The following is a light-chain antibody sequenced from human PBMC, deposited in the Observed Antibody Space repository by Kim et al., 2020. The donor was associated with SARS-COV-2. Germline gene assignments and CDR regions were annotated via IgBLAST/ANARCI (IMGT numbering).Light chain of an antibody. CDR3: QKYNSDPLT. CDR2: AAS. V-gene: IGKV1-27*01. CDR1: QDIANS. J-gene: IGKJ3*01. Sequence: DIQLTQSPSSLSASIGDRVTITCRASQDIANSLAWYQQKPGKVPQVLIYAASTLQSGVPSSFSGSGSGTEFTLTIDSLQTEDVATYYCQKYNSDPLTFGPGTKVDIK.